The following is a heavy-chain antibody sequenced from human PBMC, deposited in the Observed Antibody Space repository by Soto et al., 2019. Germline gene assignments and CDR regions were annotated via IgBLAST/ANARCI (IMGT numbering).Heavy chain of an antibody. CDR3: ARVSGDFDAFDI. D-gene: IGHD2-21*02. J-gene: IGHJ3*02. CDR1: GGSISSYY. V-gene: IGHV4-59*01. CDR2: IYYSGST. Sequence: PSETLSLTCTVSGGSISSYYWSWIRQPPGKGLEWIGYIYYSGSTNYNPSLKSRVTISVDTSKNQFSLKLSSVTAADTAVYYCARVSGDFDAFDIWGQGTMVTVSS.